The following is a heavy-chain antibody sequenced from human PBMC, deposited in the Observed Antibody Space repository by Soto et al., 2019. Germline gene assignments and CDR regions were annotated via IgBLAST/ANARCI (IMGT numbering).Heavy chain of an antibody. CDR1: GFSFSNYA. Sequence: EVQLLESGGGLVQPGGSPRLSCAASGFSFSNYAMSWVRQAPGKGLEWVSFISGSGSTTYYTDSVKGRFTISRDKSMNTLYLQMNSLRAEDAAVYYCAKDRVVDGVYSFDYWGQGTLVTVSS. J-gene: IGHJ4*02. D-gene: IGHD2-8*01. V-gene: IGHV3-23*01. CDR2: ISGSGSTT. CDR3: AKDRVVDGVYSFDY.